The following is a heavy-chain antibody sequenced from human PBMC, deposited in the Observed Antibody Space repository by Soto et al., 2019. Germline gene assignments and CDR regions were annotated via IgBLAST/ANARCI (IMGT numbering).Heavy chain of an antibody. CDR2: IDNHGDGT. Sequence: EVQVVESGGGLVQPGGYLRLSCAASGFTFTNYWMHWVRQVPGEGLVWVSRIDNHGDGTSYADFVKGRVTISRDNAKNSLYLKMNSLRVEDTAISYCGTVFEKWGRGTMVTVSS. V-gene: IGHV3-74*01. CDR1: GFTFTNYW. J-gene: IGHJ3*02. CDR3: GTVFEK.